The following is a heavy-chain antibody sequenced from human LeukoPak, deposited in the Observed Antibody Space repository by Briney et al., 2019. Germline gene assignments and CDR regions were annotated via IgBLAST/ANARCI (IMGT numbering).Heavy chain of an antibody. J-gene: IGHJ5*02. Sequence: SETLSLTCSVSGVSIRSYSWSWIRQPAGKTLEWIGRINTSGSSKYNPSLKSRVTLSVDTSKNQFSLKLSPVTAADTAVYYCARDRIGWPGFDPWGQGTLVTVSS. CDR1: GVSIRSYS. CDR3: ARDRIGWPGFDP. CDR2: INTSGSS. V-gene: IGHV4-4*07. D-gene: IGHD6-19*01.